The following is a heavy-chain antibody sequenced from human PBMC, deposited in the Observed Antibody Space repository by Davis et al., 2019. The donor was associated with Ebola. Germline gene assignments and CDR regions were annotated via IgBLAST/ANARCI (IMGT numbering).Heavy chain of an antibody. J-gene: IGHJ6*02. Sequence: ASVKVSCKVSGYTLTELSMHWVRQAPGKGLEWMGGFDPEDGETIYAQKFQGRVTMTEDTSTSTAYMELRSLTSDDTAVYFCARDLFAIITARRGGMDVWGRGTTVTVSS. V-gene: IGHV1-24*01. CDR3: ARDLFAIITARRGGMDV. D-gene: IGHD6-6*01. CDR1: GYTLTELS. CDR2: FDPEDGET.